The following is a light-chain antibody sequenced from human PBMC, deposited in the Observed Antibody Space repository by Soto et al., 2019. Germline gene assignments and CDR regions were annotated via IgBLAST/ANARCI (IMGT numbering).Light chain of an antibody. Sequence: QSVLTQPPSASGTPGRRVTISCSGSSSNIGSNTVNWYQQFPGTAPKLLIYSNNRRPSGVPDRFSGSKSGTSASLAISGLQSEDEADYYCAAWDDSLNGPVFGGGTKVTVL. J-gene: IGLJ2*01. CDR1: SSNIGSNT. CDR2: SNN. CDR3: AAWDDSLNGPV. V-gene: IGLV1-44*01.